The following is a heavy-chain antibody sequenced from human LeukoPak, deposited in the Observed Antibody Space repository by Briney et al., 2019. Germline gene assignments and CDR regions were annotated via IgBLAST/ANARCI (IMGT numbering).Heavy chain of an antibody. Sequence: GGSLRLSCAASGFTVSSNYMSWVRQAPGKGLEWVSVIYSGGSTYYADSVKGRFTISRDNSKNTLYLQMNSLKTEDTAVYYCTRDIGIQLWFDYWGQGTLVTVSS. CDR1: GFTVSSNY. J-gene: IGHJ4*02. V-gene: IGHV3-53*01. CDR3: TRDIGIQLWFDY. D-gene: IGHD5-18*01. CDR2: IYSGGST.